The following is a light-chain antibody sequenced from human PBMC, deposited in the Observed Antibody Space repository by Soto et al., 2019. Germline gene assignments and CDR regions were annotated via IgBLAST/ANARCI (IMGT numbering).Light chain of an antibody. V-gene: IGLV1-40*01. CDR3: QSYDSSLRGSV. CDR2: GNT. J-gene: IGLJ2*01. CDR1: SSNIGAGYN. Sequence: QSVLTQPPSVSGAPGQRVTVSCTGSSSNIGAGYNVHWYQQLPGTAPKLLIYGNTNRPSGVPDRFSGSKSGTSASLAITGLRAEDEAVYYCQSYDSSLRGSVFGGGTKLTVL.